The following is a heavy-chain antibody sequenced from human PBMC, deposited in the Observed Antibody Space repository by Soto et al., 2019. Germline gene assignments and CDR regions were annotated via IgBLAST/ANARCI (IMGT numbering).Heavy chain of an antibody. D-gene: IGHD6-19*01. V-gene: IGHV3-33*01. CDR2: IWYDGSNK. Sequence: GGSLRLSCAASGFTFSSYGMHWVRQAPGKGLEWVAVIWYDGSNKYYADSVKGRYTISRDDSKNTVYLQMNSLGAEDTAVYYCTRDPLIAVAAYDAFAIWGQGTSVTVSS. CDR1: GFTFSSYG. J-gene: IGHJ3*02. CDR3: TRDPLIAVAAYDAFAI.